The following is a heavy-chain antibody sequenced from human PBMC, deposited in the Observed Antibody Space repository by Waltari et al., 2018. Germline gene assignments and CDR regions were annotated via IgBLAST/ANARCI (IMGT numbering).Heavy chain of an antibody. J-gene: IGHJ4*02. D-gene: IGHD6-19*01. Sequence: EVQLLESGGGLVQPGGSLRLSCAASGFTFSSYAMSWVRPAPGKGLEWVSAISGSGGSTYYADSVKGRFTISRDNSKNTLYLQMNSLRAEDTAVYYCANGGIGQWLVRAPSFDYWGQGTLVTVSS. CDR1: GFTFSSYA. CDR3: ANGGIGQWLVRAPSFDY. V-gene: IGHV3-23*01. CDR2: ISGSGGST.